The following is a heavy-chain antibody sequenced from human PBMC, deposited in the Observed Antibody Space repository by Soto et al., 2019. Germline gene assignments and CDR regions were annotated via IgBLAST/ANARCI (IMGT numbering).Heavy chain of an antibody. V-gene: IGHV3-30*18. Sequence: VQLVESGGGVVQPGRSLRLSCAASGFTFSSYGMHWVRQAPGKGLEWVAVISYDGSNKYYADSVKGRFTISRDNSKNTLYLQMNSLRAEDTAVYYCAKDRGYSYGYENWFDPWGQGTLVTVSS. D-gene: IGHD5-18*01. CDR1: GFTFSSYG. J-gene: IGHJ5*02. CDR3: AKDRGYSYGYENWFDP. CDR2: ISYDGSNK.